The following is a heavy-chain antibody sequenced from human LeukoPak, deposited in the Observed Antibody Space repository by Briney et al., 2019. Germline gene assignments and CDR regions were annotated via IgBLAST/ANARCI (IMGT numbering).Heavy chain of an antibody. D-gene: IGHD6-19*01. J-gene: IGHJ6*03. Sequence: ASVKVSCKASGYTFTGYYMHWVRQAPGQGREGMGWINPNSGGTNYAQKFQGRVTMTRDTSISTAYMELSRLRSDDTAVYYCARVVRGGWYYMDVWGKGTTVTVSS. CDR3: ARVVRGGWYYMDV. CDR2: INPNSGGT. CDR1: GYTFTGYY. V-gene: IGHV1-2*02.